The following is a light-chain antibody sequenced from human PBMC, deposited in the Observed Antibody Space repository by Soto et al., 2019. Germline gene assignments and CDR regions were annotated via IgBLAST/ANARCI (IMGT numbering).Light chain of an antibody. CDR2: AAS. Sequence: GESVTITCRASQVISTSLAWYQVKPGKAPKLLIYAASTLESGVPSRFSATVSVTEFSLTITSLQPDDSATYYCQQYNSYWTFGQGTKVDIK. CDR1: QVISTS. J-gene: IGKJ1*01. V-gene: IGKV1-9*01. CDR3: QQYNSYWT.